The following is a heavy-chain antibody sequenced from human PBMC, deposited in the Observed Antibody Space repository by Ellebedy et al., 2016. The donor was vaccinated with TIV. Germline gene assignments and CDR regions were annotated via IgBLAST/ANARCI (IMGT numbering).Heavy chain of an antibody. CDR1: GFTLSTHD. CDR2: LGPAGDT. J-gene: IGHJ2*01. Sequence: GGSLRLSXAASGFTLSTHDMHWVRQVAGKGLEWVSVLGPAGDTFYSGSVKGRFTISRDNAKNSLYLHMNNLRAEDTAVYYCARDRPWGYFDLWGRGTLVTVSS. CDR3: ARDRPWGYFDL. D-gene: IGHD2-15*01. V-gene: IGHV3-13*04.